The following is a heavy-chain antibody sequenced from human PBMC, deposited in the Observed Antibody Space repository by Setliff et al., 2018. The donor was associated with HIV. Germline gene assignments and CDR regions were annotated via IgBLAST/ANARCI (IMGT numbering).Heavy chain of an antibody. CDR3: ARDASGYSSSWYPFYYYYYMDV. J-gene: IGHJ6*03. CDR1: GGSISSYY. CDR2: IYTSGST. Sequence: SETLSLTCTVSGGSISSYYWSWIRQPAGKGLEWIGRIYTSGSTNYNPSLKSRVTMSVDTSKNQFSLKLSSVTAADTAVYYCARDASGYSSSWYPFYYYYYMDVWG. V-gene: IGHV4-4*07. D-gene: IGHD6-13*01.